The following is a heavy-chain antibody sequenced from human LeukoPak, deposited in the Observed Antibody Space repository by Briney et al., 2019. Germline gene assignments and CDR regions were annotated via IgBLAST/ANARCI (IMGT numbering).Heavy chain of an antibody. CDR1: GGTFNSYA. CDR2: IIPIPGIA. J-gene: IGHJ3*02. CDR3: ARARSGPDAFDI. V-gene: IGHV1-69*04. Sequence: ASVTVSCKASGGTFNSYAISWVRQAPGQGLEWMGRIIPIPGIANYAQKFQGRVTITADKSTSTAYMELSSLRSEDTAVYYCARARSGPDAFDIWGQGTMVTVSS. D-gene: IGHD3-3*01.